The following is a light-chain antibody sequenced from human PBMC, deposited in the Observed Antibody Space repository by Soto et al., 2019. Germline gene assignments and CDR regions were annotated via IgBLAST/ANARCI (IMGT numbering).Light chain of an antibody. V-gene: IGKV3-15*01. CDR1: QSVSSN. Sequence: EIVMTQSPDTLSVSPGERATLSCRASQSVSSNLAWYQQKPGQAPRLLIFGASTRATGIPARFSGSGSGTEFTLTISSLQSEDFAVYYCQRHNNWPPWTFGQGTKVEIK. J-gene: IGKJ1*01. CDR3: QRHNNWPPWT. CDR2: GAS.